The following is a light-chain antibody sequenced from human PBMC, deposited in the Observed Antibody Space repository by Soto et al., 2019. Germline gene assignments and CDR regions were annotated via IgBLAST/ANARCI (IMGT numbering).Light chain of an antibody. CDR1: SSDVGGYNY. Sequence: QSALTQPASVSGSPGQSITISCTGTSSDVGGYNYVSWYQQHPGKAPKLMIYDVSNRPSGVSNRFSGSKSGNTASLTISGLQAEDEADYYCSSYTSSSTLGGVVFGGGTKPTVL. CDR3: SSYTSSSTLGGVV. V-gene: IGLV2-14*01. J-gene: IGLJ2*01. CDR2: DVS.